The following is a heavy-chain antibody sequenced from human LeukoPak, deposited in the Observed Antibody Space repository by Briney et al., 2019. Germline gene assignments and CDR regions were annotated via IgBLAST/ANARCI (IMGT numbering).Heavy chain of an antibody. CDR2: ISSSSSTI. D-gene: IGHD2-2*01. J-gene: IGHJ4*02. V-gene: IGHV3-48*04. CDR1: GFTFSGYT. CDR3: ANHLACGSTTCPSFDS. Sequence: GGSLRLSCAASGFTFSGYTVNWVRQAPGKGLEWVSYISSSSSTIYYADSVKGRFTISRDNAKNSLFLQMNNLRAEDTAVYYCANHLACGSTTCPSFDSWGQGTLVTVSS.